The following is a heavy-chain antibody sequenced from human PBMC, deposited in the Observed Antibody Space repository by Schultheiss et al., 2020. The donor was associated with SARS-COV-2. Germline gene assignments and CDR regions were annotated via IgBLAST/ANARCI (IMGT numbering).Heavy chain of an antibody. Sequence: GGSLRLSCAASGFTFSSYGMHWVRQAPGKGLEWVAVISYDGSNKYYADSVKGRFTISRDNAKNSLYLQMNSLRAEDTAVYYCARDSDTVVFGYWGQGTLVTVSS. J-gene: IGHJ4*02. CDR2: ISYDGSNK. CDR1: GFTFSSYG. D-gene: IGHD2-15*01. V-gene: IGHV3-30*03. CDR3: ARDSDTVVFGY.